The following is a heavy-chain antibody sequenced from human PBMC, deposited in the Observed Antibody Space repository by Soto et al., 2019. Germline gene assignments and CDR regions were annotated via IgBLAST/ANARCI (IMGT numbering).Heavy chain of an antibody. D-gene: IGHD3-22*01. CDR2: IDYRGST. V-gene: IGHV4-39*01. J-gene: IGHJ4*02. CDR3: ATRLYHSRGYYYVPY. Sequence: QLQLQESGPGLVTPSETLSLTCTVSAGSISSSSYFSGWIRQPPGKGLEWIGTIDYRGSTSYNPSLKSRVTISVDTSKNQCSLTLSSVTAADTAVYYCATRLYHSRGYYYVPYWGQGTLVTVSS. CDR1: AGSISSSSYF.